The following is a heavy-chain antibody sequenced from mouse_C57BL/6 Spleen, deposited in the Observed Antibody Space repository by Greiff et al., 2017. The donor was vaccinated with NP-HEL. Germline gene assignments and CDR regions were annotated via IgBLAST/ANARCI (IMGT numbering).Heavy chain of an antibody. Sequence: VQLQQPGAELVKPGASVKLSCKASGYTFTSYWMHWVKQRPGRGLEWLGRIDPNSGGTTYNEKFKSKATLTVDKPSSTAYMQLSSLTSEDSAVYYGARRGNYYGSSYPFAYWGQGTLVTVSA. CDR3: ARRGNYYGSSYPFAY. V-gene: IGHV1-72*01. J-gene: IGHJ3*01. CDR1: GYTFTSYW. D-gene: IGHD1-1*01. CDR2: IDPNSGGT.